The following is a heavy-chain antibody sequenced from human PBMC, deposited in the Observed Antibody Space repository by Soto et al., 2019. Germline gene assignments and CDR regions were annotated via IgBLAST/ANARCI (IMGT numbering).Heavy chain of an antibody. V-gene: IGHV6-1*01. J-gene: IGHJ4*02. Sequence: QSQTLSLTCAISGDSVSSNSAAWNWIRQSPSRGLEWLGRTYYRSKWYNDYAVSVKSRITINPDTSKNQFSLQLNSVTPEDTAVYYCARDYGSGNHVFQVYFDYWGQGTLVTVSS. CDR1: GDSVSSNSAA. D-gene: IGHD3-10*01. CDR2: TYYRSKWYN. CDR3: ARDYGSGNHVFQVYFDY.